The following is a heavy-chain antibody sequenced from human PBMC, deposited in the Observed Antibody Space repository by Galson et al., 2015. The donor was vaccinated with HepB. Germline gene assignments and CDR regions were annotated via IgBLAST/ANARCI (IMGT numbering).Heavy chain of an antibody. CDR1: GFTFSSYW. J-gene: IGHJ3*02. V-gene: IGHV3-7*03. CDR3: ARVMRRGYSYGPDAFDI. D-gene: IGHD5-18*01. Sequence: SLRLSCAASGFTFSSYWMSWVRQAPGKGLEWVANIKQDGSEKYYVDSVKGRFTISRDNAKNSLYLQMNSLRAEDTAVYYCARVMRRGYSYGPDAFDIWGQGTMVTVSS. CDR2: IKQDGSEK.